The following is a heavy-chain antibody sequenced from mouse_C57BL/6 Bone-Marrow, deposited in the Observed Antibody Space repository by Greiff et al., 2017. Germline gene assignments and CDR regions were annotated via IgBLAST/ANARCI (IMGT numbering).Heavy chain of an antibody. V-gene: IGHV1-55*01. D-gene: IGHD1-1*01. CDR2: IYPGSGST. CDR1: GYTFTSYW. J-gene: IGHJ1*03. CDR3: ASYYYGSSSFDD. Sequence: VKLQQPGAELVKPGASVKMSCKASGYTFTSYWLTWVKQRPGPGLEWIGDIYPGSGSTNYTEKFKSKATLTVDTSASTDYMQLSSLTSEYSAVYYCASYYYGSSSFDDWGTGTTVTVSS.